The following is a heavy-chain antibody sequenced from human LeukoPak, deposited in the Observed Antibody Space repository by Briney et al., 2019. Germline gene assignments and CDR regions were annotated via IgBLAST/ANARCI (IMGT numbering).Heavy chain of an antibody. CDR3: TGGDRRDGYNLGDY. CDR2: IRSKANNYAT. Sequence: PGGSLRLSCAASGFTFSGSAMHWVRQASGKGLKWVGRIRSKANNYATAYAASVKGRFTISRDDSKNTAFLQMNSLKTEDTAVYYCTGGDRRDGYNLGDYWGQGTLVTVSS. D-gene: IGHD5-24*01. J-gene: IGHJ4*02. V-gene: IGHV3-73*01. CDR1: GFTFSGSA.